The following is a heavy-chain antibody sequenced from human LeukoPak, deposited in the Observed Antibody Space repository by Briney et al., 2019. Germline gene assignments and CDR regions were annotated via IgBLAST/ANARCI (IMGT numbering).Heavy chain of an antibody. J-gene: IGHJ6*02. D-gene: IGHD6-13*01. CDR3: ARVRQLGYYYYYGMDV. V-gene: IGHV1-18*01. CDR2: ISAYNGNT. Sequence: ASVKVSCKASGYTFTSCGISWVRQAPGQGLEWMGWISAYNGNTNYAQKLQGRVTMTTDTSTSTAYMELRSLRSDDTAVYYCARVRQLGYYYYYGMDVWGQGTTVTVSS. CDR1: GYTFTSCG.